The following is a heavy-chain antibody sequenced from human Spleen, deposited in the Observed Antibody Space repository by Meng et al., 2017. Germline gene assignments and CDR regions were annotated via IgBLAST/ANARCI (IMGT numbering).Heavy chain of an antibody. J-gene: IGHJ4*02. CDR3: ARGTRVCSSASCYHRDFDY. V-gene: IGHV4-30-4*01. D-gene: IGHD2-2*01. CDR1: GASIYSGDYY. CDR2: IYYSGSA. Sequence: QVQLQESGPGLVKPSQTLSLTCTVSGASIYSGDYYWSWIRQSPVKGLEWIGYIYYSGSAYYSPSLKSRVTISLDTSKNQFSLKLTSMTAADTAVYYCARGTRVCSSASCYHRDFDYWGQGTLVTVSS.